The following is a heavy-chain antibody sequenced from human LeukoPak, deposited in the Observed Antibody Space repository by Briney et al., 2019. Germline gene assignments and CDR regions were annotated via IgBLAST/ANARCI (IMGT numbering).Heavy chain of an antibody. J-gene: IGHJ4*02. CDR2: ISGSGGST. CDR3: AKYGSGTYYNGLH. CDR1: GFTFRSYA. Sequence: PGGSLRLSCAASGFTFRSYAMSWVRQAPGKGLEWVSGISGSGGSTYYADSVKGRFTISRDISKSTLYLQMNSLRDEDTALYYCAKYGSGTYYNGLHWGQGTLVTVSS. D-gene: IGHD3-10*01. V-gene: IGHV3-23*01.